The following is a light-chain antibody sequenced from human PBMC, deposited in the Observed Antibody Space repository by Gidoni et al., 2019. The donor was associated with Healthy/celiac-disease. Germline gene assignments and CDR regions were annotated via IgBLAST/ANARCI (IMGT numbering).Light chain of an antibody. J-gene: IGLJ2*01. CDR3: QAWDSSTVV. V-gene: IGLV3-1*01. CDR2: KDS. Sequence: SYELTQPPPVSVSPGQTASITCSGDKLGDKYACCYQQKPGQSPVLVIYKDSKRPSGIPERFSGSNSGNTATLTISGTQAMDEADYYCQAWDSSTVVFGGGTKLTVL. CDR1: KLGDKY.